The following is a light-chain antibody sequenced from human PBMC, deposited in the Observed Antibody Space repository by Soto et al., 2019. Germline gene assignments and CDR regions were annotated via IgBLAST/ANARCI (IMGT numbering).Light chain of an antibody. CDR3: CSFAGGPYV. V-gene: IGLV2-23*01. J-gene: IGLJ1*01. CDR2: EGT. Sequence: QSALTQPASVSGSPGQSITISCTGTSSDLGSYNLISWYQQYPNKAPTLIIFEGTKRPSGVSNRFSGSRSGNAASLTLSGLQAEDEADYYCCSFAGGPYVFGTGTKLTVL. CDR1: SSDLGSYNL.